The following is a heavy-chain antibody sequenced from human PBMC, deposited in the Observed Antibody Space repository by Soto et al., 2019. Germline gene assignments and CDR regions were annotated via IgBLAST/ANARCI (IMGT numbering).Heavy chain of an antibody. V-gene: IGHV1-18*01. CDR2: INAYNGNT. CDR3: AMVDVYVTPSPQDV. Sequence: ASVKVSCKASGYSFTRYGIGWARQAPGQGLEWMGWINAYNGNTNYAQNLQGRLTLTTDTSTTTAYMELRSLRSNDTAIYYCAMVDVYVTPSPQDVWGQGPTVTVSS. CDR1: GYSFTRYG. J-gene: IGHJ6*02. D-gene: IGHD3-16*01.